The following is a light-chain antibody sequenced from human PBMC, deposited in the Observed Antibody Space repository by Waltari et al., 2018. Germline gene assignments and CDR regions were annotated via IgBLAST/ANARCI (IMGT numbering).Light chain of an antibody. CDR1: KLGDKY. Sequence: SYELSQPPSVSVSPGQTATISCSGDKLGDKYACWYQQKPGQSPVLVIYQDSRRPSGIPARFSGSNSGNTATLTISGTQAMDEADYYCQAWDSGAAGVFGTGTKVTVL. J-gene: IGLJ1*01. V-gene: IGLV3-1*01. CDR2: QDS. CDR3: QAWDSGAAGV.